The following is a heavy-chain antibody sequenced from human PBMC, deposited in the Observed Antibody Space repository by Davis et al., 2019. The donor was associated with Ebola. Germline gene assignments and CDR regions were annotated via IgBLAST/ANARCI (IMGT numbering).Heavy chain of an antibody. V-gene: IGHV4-59*12. CDR2: LYHGGGT. J-gene: IGHJ5*02. Sequence: SETLSLTCTVSGGYISGYYWSWIRQPPGKGLEWIGNLYHGGGTNYSPSLKSRLTISVDTSKNQFSLELSSVTAADTAVYYCARALTTVTTSWFDPWGQGTLVTVSS. CDR1: GGYISGYY. CDR3: ARALTTVTTSWFDP. D-gene: IGHD4-17*01.